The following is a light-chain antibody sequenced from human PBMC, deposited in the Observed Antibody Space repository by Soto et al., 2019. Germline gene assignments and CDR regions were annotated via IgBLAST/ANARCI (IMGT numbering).Light chain of an antibody. CDR1: QSVSNNY. V-gene: IGKV3-20*01. J-gene: IGKJ1*01. CDR2: GAS. CDR3: QQYGSSGT. Sequence: EIVLTQSPATLSVSPGERATLSCGASQSVSNNYLAWYQQKPGQAPRLLIYGASNRATGIPDRFSGSGSGTDFTLTISRLEPEDFAVYYCQQYGSSGTFGQGTKVDIK.